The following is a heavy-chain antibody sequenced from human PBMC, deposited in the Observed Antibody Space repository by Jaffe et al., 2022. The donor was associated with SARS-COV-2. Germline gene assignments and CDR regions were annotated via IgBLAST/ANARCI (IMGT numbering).Heavy chain of an antibody. V-gene: IGHV3-48*02. CDR1: GFTFKTYN. CDR3: ASSMV. D-gene: IGHD2-21*01. CDR2: ISSSGDTM. Sequence: EVQLVESGGGLVQPGGSLRLSCGASGFTFKTYNMNWLRQAPGKGLEWISHISSSGDTMSYADSVKGRFTISRDNAKNSLYLHMNSLRDDDTAVYYCASSMVRGQGTLVTVSS. J-gene: IGHJ4*02.